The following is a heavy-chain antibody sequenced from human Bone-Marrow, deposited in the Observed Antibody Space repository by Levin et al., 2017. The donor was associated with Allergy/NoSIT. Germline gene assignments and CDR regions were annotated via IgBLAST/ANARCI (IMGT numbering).Heavy chain of an antibody. CDR3: ASRGGGDSAWHFDI. Sequence: PSETLSLTCTVSGGSISSYYWSWIRQPPGKGLEWIGYIYYSGSTNYNPSLKSRVTISVDTSKNQFSLKLSSVTAADTAVYYCASRGGGDSAWHFDIWGQGTMVTVSS. CDR1: GGSISSYY. V-gene: IGHV4-59*08. D-gene: IGHD2-21*02. CDR2: IYYSGST. J-gene: IGHJ3*02.